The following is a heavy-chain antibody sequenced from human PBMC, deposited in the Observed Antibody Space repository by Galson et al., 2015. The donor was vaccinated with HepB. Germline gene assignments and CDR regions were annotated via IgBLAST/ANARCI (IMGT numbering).Heavy chain of an antibody. Sequence: ETLSLTCTVSGGSISSYHWSWIRPPPGKGLEWIGCIYSSGTTNYNPSLKSRLTMSVDTSKNQFSLKLRSVTAADTAVYYCARGASSKFDSWGQGTLVTVSS. CDR1: GGSISSYH. CDR3: ARGASSKFDS. D-gene: IGHD2-15*01. CDR2: IYSSGTT. J-gene: IGHJ4*02. V-gene: IGHV4-59*01.